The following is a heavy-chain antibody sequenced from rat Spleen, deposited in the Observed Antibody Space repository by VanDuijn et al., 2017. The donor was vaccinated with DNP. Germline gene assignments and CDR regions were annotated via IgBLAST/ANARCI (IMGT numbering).Heavy chain of an antibody. CDR3: TAERGGY. D-gene: IGHD5-1*01. J-gene: IGHJ2*01. V-gene: IGHV5-58*01. Sequence: EVQLVETGGDLVQPRKSLKLSCVASGFTFSRYWMSWIRQAPGKRLECVASINADGGSTYYPDSVKGRFTISRDNAESTLYLQMDSLRSEDTATYYCTAERGGYWGQGVMVTVSS. CDR2: INADGGST. CDR1: GFTFSRYW.